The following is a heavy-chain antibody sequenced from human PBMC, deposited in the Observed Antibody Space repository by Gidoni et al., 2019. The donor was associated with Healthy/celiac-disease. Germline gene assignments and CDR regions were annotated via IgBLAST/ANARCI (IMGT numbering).Heavy chain of an antibody. Sequence: QVQLQQSGPGLVKPSQTLSFTRTVPGGSISSGSYYWSWIRLPAVKGLEWSGSSYTSGSTNHTPSLKSRVTMSVDTTKNQFSLKLSSVTAADTAVYYCARGHDFWSGYPNWFDPWGQGTLVTVSS. V-gene: IGHV4-61*02. D-gene: IGHD3-3*01. CDR3: ARGHDFWSGYPNWFDP. J-gene: IGHJ5*02. CDR1: GGSISSGSYY. CDR2: SYTSGST.